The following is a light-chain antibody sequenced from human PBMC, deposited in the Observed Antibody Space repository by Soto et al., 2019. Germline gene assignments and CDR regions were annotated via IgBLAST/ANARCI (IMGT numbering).Light chain of an antibody. Sequence: DIQMTQSPSSLSAAVGDRVTITCRASQSISSYLNWYQQKPGKAPKLLIYAASSLQSGVPARFSGSGSETDFTLTINSLQPEDFATYYCQQSHTTPPTFGQGTKVEIK. CDR2: AAS. J-gene: IGKJ1*01. CDR1: QSISSY. V-gene: IGKV1-39*01. CDR3: QQSHTTPPT.